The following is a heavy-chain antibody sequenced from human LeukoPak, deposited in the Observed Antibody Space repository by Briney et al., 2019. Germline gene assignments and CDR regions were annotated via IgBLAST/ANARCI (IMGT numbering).Heavy chain of an antibody. Sequence: GGSLRLSCAASGFTFSSYWMSWVRQAPGKGPEWVASIKQDGSEKYYVDSVKGRFTISRDNAKNSLYLQMNSLRAEDTALYYCARAPGEGWFDPWGQGTLVTVSS. V-gene: IGHV3-7*01. J-gene: IGHJ5*02. D-gene: IGHD4-17*01. CDR3: ARAPGEGWFDP. CDR1: GFTFSSYW. CDR2: IKQDGSEK.